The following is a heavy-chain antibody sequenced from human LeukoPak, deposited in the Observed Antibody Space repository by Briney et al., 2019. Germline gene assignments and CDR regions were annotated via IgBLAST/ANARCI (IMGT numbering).Heavy chain of an antibody. CDR1: GFSFGNYA. D-gene: IGHD2-2*01. Sequence: GGSLRLSCAASGFSFGNYAMHWVRQAPGKGLEYVSAISSDGGSTYYANSVKGRFTISRDNSKNTLFLQMGSLRDEDMAVYYCARRYCTTTGCSPFDYWGQGTLVTVSS. CDR2: ISSDGGST. V-gene: IGHV3-64*01. J-gene: IGHJ4*02. CDR3: ARRYCTTTGCSPFDY.